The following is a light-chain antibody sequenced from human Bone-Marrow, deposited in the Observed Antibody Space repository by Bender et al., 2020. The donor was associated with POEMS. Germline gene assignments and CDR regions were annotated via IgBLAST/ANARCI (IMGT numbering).Light chain of an antibody. Sequence: QLVLTQSPSASASLGASVKVTCTLSSGHISNAIAWHQQQPEKGPRYLMKVNSDGSHFKGDGIPDRFSGSSSGAERYLIISSLQSEDEADYYCQTWGAATYVFGSGTKVTVL. CDR1: SGHISNA. J-gene: IGLJ1*01. CDR3: QTWGAATYV. V-gene: IGLV4-69*02. CDR2: VNSDGSH.